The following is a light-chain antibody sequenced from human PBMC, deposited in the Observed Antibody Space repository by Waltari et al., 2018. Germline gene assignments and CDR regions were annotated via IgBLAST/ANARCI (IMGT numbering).Light chain of an antibody. CDR1: TSDIAKYNL. CDR2: DVN. V-gene: IGLV2-23*02. Sequence: QSALTQTASVSGSPGQAITISCSGTTSDIAKYNLFSGYQQHPGKAPTLIIYDVNKRPSGVSNRFAASKSGNTAFLTISGLQSADDADYYCCSYAGSAISMFGGRTKVTVL. J-gene: IGLJ3*02. CDR3: CSYAGSAISM.